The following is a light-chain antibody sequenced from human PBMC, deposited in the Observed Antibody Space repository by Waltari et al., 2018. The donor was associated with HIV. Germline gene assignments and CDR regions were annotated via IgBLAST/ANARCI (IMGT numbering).Light chain of an antibody. Sequence: QSALTQPPSASGSPGQSVTISCTGTSSDVGGYNYVSWYQQHPAKAPKLMIYEVSKRPSGVPDRFSGSKSGNTASLTVSGLQAEDEADYYCSSRAGGDNYVFGTGTRVSVL. CDR3: SSRAGGDNYV. CDR2: EVS. V-gene: IGLV2-8*01. CDR1: SSDVGGYNY. J-gene: IGLJ1*01.